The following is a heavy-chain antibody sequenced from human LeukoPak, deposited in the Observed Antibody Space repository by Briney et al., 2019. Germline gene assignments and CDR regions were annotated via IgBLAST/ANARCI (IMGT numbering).Heavy chain of an antibody. D-gene: IGHD1-26*01. J-gene: IGHJ4*02. V-gene: IGHV4-59*01. Sequence: PSETLSLTCTVSGGSISSYYWSWIRRPPGKGLEWIGYVYYSGSTNYNPALKSRVTISIDTSKNQFSLKLSSVTAADTAVYYCAIGEWDNFDYWGQGTLVTVSS. CDR2: VYYSGST. CDR3: AIGEWDNFDY. CDR1: GGSISSYY.